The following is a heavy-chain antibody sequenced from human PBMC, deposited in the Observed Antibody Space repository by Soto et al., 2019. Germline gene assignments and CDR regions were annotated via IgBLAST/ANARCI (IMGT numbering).Heavy chain of an antibody. CDR3: AREGGDLNWFDP. V-gene: IGHV3-48*01. D-gene: IGHD4-17*01. CDR1: GFTFSSYS. Sequence: EVQLVESGGGLVQPGGSLRLSCAASGFTFSSYSMNWVRQAPGKGLEWVSYISSSSSTIYYADSVKGRITISRDNAKNALYLQMNSPRAEDTAVYYCAREGGDLNWFDPWGQGTLVTVSS. CDR2: ISSSSSTI. J-gene: IGHJ5*02.